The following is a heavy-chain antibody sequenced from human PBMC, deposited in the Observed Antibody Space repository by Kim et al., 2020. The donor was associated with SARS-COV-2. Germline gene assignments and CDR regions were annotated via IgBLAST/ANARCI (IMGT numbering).Heavy chain of an antibody. J-gene: IGHJ4*02. V-gene: IGHV1-46*01. CDR1: GYTFTDFY. D-gene: IGHD6-13*01. CDR2: IDPRNSWT. Sequence: ASVKVSCKASGYTFTDFYIHWVRQAPGQGLEWMGIIDPRNSWTQYAQRLQGRLTVTRDTSTSTVYMELSSLRSDDTAVYYCARDYITAAGKEDFDYWGQGTLDTISS. CDR3: ARDYITAAGKEDFDY.